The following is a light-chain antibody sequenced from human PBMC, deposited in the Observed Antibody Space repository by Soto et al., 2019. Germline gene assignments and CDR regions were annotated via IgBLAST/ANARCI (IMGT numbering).Light chain of an antibody. J-gene: IGLJ3*02. CDR2: STN. CDR3: VLYMGSGFWV. V-gene: IGLV8-61*01. CDR1: SDSVSTSYY. Sequence: QTVVTQEPSFSVSPGGTVTLTCGLTSDSVSTSYYASWYQQTPGQTPRMLIYSTNTRSSGVPDRFSGFILGNKAALTITGAQADDESDYYCVLYMGSGFWVFGGGTKVTVL.